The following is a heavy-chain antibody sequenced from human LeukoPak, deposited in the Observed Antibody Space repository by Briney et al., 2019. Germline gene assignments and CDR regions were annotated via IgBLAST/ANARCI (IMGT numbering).Heavy chain of an antibody. V-gene: IGHV4-39*07. CDR2: IHYSGST. Sequence: SETLSLTCTVSGGSISSSSYYWGWIRQPPGKGLEWIGTIHYSGSTDYNPSLKSRVTISVDTSRNQFSLKLSSVTAADTAVYYCARGRELLRSFFDYWGQGTLVTVSP. CDR3: ARGRELLRSFFDY. J-gene: IGHJ4*02. D-gene: IGHD1-26*01. CDR1: GGSISSSSYY.